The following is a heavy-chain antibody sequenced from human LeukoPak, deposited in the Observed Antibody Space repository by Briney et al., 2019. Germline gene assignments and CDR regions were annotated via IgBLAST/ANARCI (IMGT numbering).Heavy chain of an antibody. Sequence: ASVKVSCKASGYTFTGYYMHWVRPAPGQGLEWMGWINPNSGGTNYAQKFQGWVTMTRDTSISTAYMELSRLRSDDTAVYYCARGATYISGHHDAWGQGTLVTVSS. CDR2: INPNSGGT. CDR1: GYTFTGYY. CDR3: ARGATYISGHHDA. D-gene: IGHD6-19*01. J-gene: IGHJ4*02. V-gene: IGHV1-2*04.